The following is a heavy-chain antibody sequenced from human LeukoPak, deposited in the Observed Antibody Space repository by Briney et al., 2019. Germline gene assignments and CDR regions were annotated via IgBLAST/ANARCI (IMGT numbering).Heavy chain of an antibody. CDR2: INPNGGST. CDR1: GYTFTSYY. J-gene: IGHJ5*02. Sequence: ASVKVSCKASGYTFTSYYMHWVRQAPGQGLEWMGIINPNGGSTSYAQKFQGRVTMTRDTSTSTVYMGLSSLRSEDTAVYYCARDLLSSSSWSDWFDPWGQGTLVTVSS. D-gene: IGHD6-13*01. V-gene: IGHV1-46*01. CDR3: ARDLLSSSSWSDWFDP.